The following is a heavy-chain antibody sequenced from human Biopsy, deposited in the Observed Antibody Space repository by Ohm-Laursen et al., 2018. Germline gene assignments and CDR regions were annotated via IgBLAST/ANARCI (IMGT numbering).Heavy chain of an antibody. V-gene: IGHV4-59*07. J-gene: IGHJ5*02. CDR1: GRSILSYY. D-gene: IGHD3-3*01. CDR2: DHNGGIT. CDR3: ARTPRDSFWSGSYKRGLWFDP. Sequence: SDTLSLTCSVSGRSILSYYWTWIRQPPGKGLEWIGHDHNGGITNYNPSLKSRVTISKETSKNQFSLQVNYATAADQAGYYCARTPRDSFWSGSYKRGLWFDPWGQGTLVIVSS.